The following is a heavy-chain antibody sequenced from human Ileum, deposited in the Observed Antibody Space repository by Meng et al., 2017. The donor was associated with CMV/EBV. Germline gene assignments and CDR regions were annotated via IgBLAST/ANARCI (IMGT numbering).Heavy chain of an antibody. Sequence: GESLKISCAASGFTFSSYSMNWVRQAPGKGLEWVSYISSSSAAIYYADSVKGRFTISRNNARNSLYLQMNSLRAEDTAVYFCARMVTDFHDAFDIWGQGTLVTVSS. V-gene: IGHV3-48*04. J-gene: IGHJ3*02. CDR3: ARMVTDFHDAFDI. CDR2: ISSSSAAI. CDR1: GFTFSSYS. D-gene: IGHD2-21*02.